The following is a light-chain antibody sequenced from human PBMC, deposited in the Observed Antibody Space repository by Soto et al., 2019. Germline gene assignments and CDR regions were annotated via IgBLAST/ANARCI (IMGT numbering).Light chain of an antibody. V-gene: IGLV1-47*01. CDR2: RNN. J-gene: IGLJ2*01. CDR1: SSNIGSNY. Sequence: QAVVTQPPSASGTPGQRVTISCSGSSSNIGSNYVYWYQQLPGTAPKLLIYRNNHRPSGVPDRFSGSKSGTSAALAISGLRSEDEADYYCAAWYDSLSGVVFGGGTKRTVL. CDR3: AAWYDSLSGVV.